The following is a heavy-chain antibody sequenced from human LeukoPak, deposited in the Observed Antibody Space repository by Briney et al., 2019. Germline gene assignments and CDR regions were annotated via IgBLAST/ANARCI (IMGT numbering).Heavy chain of an antibody. J-gene: IGHJ6*03. V-gene: IGHV3-66*02. D-gene: IGHD4-23*01. Sequence: GGSLRLSCAASGFTVSNSYMSWVRQAPGNGLVWVSIIYSGGSTYYADSVKGRFTISRDNSKNTLYLQMNSLRVEDTAVYYCARERRYGGNPEYMDVWGKGTTVTVSS. CDR1: GFTVSNSY. CDR2: IYSGGST. CDR3: ARERRYGGNPEYMDV.